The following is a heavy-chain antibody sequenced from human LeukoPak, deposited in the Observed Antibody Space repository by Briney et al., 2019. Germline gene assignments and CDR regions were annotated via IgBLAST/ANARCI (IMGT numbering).Heavy chain of an antibody. J-gene: IGHJ4*02. V-gene: IGHV3-21*01. CDR1: GFTFSSYS. D-gene: IGHD3-10*01. CDR2: ISSSSSYI. CDR3: ARDNNYYGSGSYYNVGVY. Sequence: GGSLRLSCAASGFTFSSYSMNWVRQAPGKGLEWVSSISSSSSYIYYADSVKGRFTISRDNAKNSLYLQMTSLRAEDTAVYYCARDNNYYGSGSYYNVGVYWGQGTLVTVSS.